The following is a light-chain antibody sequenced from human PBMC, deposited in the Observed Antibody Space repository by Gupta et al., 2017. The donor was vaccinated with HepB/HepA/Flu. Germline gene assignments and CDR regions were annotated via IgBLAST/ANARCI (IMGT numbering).Light chain of an antibody. CDR3: DAWADSISGWV. V-gene: IGLV1-47*02. J-gene: IGLJ3*02. CDR1: SSNIGSNY. CDR2: INN. Sequence: QSVLTQPPSASGTPGQRVTISCSGSSSNIGSNYLYWYQQLPGTAPKRRIFINNQRPSGVTDRFSCSKSGNSASPAITVLRAEEEADYYCDAWADSISGWVFGGGTKLTVL.